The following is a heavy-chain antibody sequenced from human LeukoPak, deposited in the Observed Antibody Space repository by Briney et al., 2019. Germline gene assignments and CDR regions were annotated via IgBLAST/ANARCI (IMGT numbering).Heavy chain of an antibody. CDR1: GGSFSNYY. V-gene: IGHV4-34*01. Sequence: SETLSLTCAVYGGSFSNYYWSWIRQPPGKGLEWIGEINHSGSTNYNPSLKSRVTISVDTSKNQFSLKLSSVTAGDTAVYYCARAGLRFFDWSNSYYYAMDVWGQGTAVSVSS. D-gene: IGHD3-9*01. CDR2: INHSGST. J-gene: IGHJ6*02. CDR3: ARAGLRFFDWSNSYYYAMDV.